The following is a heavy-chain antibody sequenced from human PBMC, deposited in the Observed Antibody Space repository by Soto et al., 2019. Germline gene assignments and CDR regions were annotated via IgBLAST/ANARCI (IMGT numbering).Heavy chain of an antibody. CDR2: IVPLSGTP. CDR3: ARDLRQMSRGGFFDY. J-gene: IGHJ4*02. V-gene: IGHV1-69*06. D-gene: IGHD3-3*01. Sequence: QVRLVQSGAEVKKPGSSVKLSCKVSGGNSNSYSIAWVRQAPGQGLQWLGTIVPLSGTPNHAHKFQGRVTITADTSTNTAYMELSSLRYEDTAIYYCARDLRQMSRGGFFDYWGQGSLVTISS. CDR1: GGNSNSYS.